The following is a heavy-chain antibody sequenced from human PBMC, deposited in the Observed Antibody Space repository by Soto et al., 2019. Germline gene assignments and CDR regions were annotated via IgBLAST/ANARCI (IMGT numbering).Heavy chain of an antibody. D-gene: IGHD3-10*01. Sequence: ASVKVSCKASGYTFTSYGISWVRQAPGQGLEWMGWISAYNGNTNYAQKLQGRVTMTTDTSTSTAYMELRSLRSDDAAVYYCARGGTSGGLWSMYYFDYWGKGTLVTVAS. V-gene: IGHV1-18*01. CDR2: ISAYNGNT. CDR3: ARGGTSGGLWSMYYFDY. CDR1: GYTFTSYG. J-gene: IGHJ4*02.